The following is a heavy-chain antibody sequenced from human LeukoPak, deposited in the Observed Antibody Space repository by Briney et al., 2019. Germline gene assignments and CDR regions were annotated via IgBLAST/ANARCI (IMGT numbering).Heavy chain of an antibody. CDR2: ISGSGSGGNT. CDR1: GFTFSSYS. V-gene: IGHV3-23*01. D-gene: IGHD2-2*02. Sequence: GGTLRLSCAASGFTFSSYSMNWVRQAPGKGLEWVSLISGSGSGGNTYYADSVNGRFTISRDNSKNTLYLQMNSLRPDDTAVYYCAKGGSSSGYSPFDYWGQGTLVTVSS. J-gene: IGHJ4*02. CDR3: AKGGSSSGYSPFDY.